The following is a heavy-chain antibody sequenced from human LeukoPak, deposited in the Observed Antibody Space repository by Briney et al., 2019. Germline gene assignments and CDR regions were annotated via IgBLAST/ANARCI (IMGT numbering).Heavy chain of an antibody. CDR2: TYYRSKWYN. CDR1: GDSVSSNSAA. V-gene: IGHV6-1*01. CDR3: ARVSYDILTGYSYFDY. D-gene: IGHD3-9*01. J-gene: IGHJ4*02. Sequence: SQTLSLTCALSGDSVSSNSAAWNWIRQSPSRGLEWLGRTYYRSKWYNDYAVSVKSRITINPDTSKNQFSLQLNSVTPEDTAVYYCARVSYDILTGYSYFDYWGQGTLVTVSS.